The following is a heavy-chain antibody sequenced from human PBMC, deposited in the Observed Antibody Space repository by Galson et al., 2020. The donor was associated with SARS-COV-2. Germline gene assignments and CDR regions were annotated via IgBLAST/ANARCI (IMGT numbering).Heavy chain of an antibody. D-gene: IGHD3-3*01. J-gene: IGHJ4*02. CDR2: ISSSSSTI. Sequence: GESLKISCAASGFTFSSYSMNWVRQAPGKGLEWVSYISSSSSTIYYADSVKGRFTISRDNAKNSLYLQMNSLRAEDTAVYYCARVRGVAGLRFLEWLFLSDYWGQGTLVTVSS. CDR3: ARVRGVAGLRFLEWLFLSDY. V-gene: IGHV3-48*04. CDR1: GFTFSSYS.